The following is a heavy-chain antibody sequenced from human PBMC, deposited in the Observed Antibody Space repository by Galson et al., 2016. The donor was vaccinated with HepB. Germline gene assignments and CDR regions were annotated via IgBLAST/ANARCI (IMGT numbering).Heavy chain of an antibody. CDR2: ISGRGENT. Sequence: RLSCAASGFTFTNHAMSWVRQAPGKGIEWVSTISGRGENTFYADSVKGWFTISRDNSKNTVFLQMNSLRAEETAVYYCAKGRNFYDNSGYFADWGQGTLVTVSS. CDR1: GFTFTNHA. D-gene: IGHD3-22*01. CDR3: AKGRNFYDNSGYFAD. J-gene: IGHJ4*02. V-gene: IGHV3-23*01.